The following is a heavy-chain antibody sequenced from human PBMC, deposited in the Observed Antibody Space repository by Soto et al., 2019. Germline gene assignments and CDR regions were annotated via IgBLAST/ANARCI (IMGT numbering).Heavy chain of an antibody. V-gene: IGHV1-3*01. CDR1: GDTFTSYL. Sequence: ASVKVSCKASGDTFTSYLMHWVRQAPGQRLEWMGWINAGNGNTKYSQKFQGRVTITRDTSASTAYMELSSLRSEDTAVYYCARAVLTVTTDFDYWGQGTLVTVSS. CDR3: ARAVLTVTTDFDY. CDR2: INAGNGNT. J-gene: IGHJ4*02. D-gene: IGHD4-17*01.